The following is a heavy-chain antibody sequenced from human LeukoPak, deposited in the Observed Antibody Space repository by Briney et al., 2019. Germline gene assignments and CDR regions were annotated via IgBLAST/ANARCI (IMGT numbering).Heavy chain of an antibody. CDR1: GYTFTSYG. J-gene: IGHJ6*02. CDR2: ISAYNGNT. Sequence: GASVKVSCKASGYTFTSYGISWVRQAPGQGLEWMGWISAYNGNTNYAQKLQGRVTMTTDTSTSTAYMELRSLRSDDTAVYYCVRGARKYYGSGSYSDYYGMDVWGQGTTVTVSS. CDR3: VRGARKYYGSGSYSDYYGMDV. V-gene: IGHV1-18*01. D-gene: IGHD3-10*01.